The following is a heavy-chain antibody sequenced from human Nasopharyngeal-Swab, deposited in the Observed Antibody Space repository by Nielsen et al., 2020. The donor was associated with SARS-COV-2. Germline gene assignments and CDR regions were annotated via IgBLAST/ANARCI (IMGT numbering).Heavy chain of an antibody. D-gene: IGHD3-16*02. CDR2: INHSGST. J-gene: IGHJ5*02. CDR1: GGSFSGYY. CDR3: ARGDYDYVWGSYRSEERWFDP. Sequence: SETLSLTCAVYGGSFSGYYWSWIRQPPGKGLEWIGEINHSGSTNYNPSLKSRVTISVDTSKNQFSLKLSSVTAADTAVYYCARGDYDYVWGSYRSEERWFDPWGQGTPVTVSS. V-gene: IGHV4-34*01.